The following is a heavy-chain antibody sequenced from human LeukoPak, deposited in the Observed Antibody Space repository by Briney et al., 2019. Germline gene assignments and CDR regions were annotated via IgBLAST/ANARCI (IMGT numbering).Heavy chain of an antibody. CDR3: ARATTVSMDV. CDR2: IYYSGST. Sequence: PSETPSLTCTVSGGSISSYYWSWIRQPPGKGLEWIGYIYYSGSTNYNPSLKSRVTISVDTSKNQFSLKLSSVTAADTAVYYCARATTVSMDVWGQGTTVTVSS. D-gene: IGHD4-17*01. V-gene: IGHV4-59*01. J-gene: IGHJ6*02. CDR1: GGSISSYY.